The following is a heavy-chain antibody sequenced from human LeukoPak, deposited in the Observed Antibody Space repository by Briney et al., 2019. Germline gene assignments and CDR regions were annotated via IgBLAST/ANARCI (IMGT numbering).Heavy chain of an antibody. CDR1: GYTFTCYY. CDR3: ARGTHYYYYYMDV. Sequence: GASVKVSCKASGYTFTCYYMHWVRQAPGQGLEWMGWINPNSGGTNYAQKFQGRVTMTRDTSISTAYMELSRLRSDDTAVYYCARGTHYYYYYMDVWGKGTTVTVSS. CDR2: INPNSGGT. V-gene: IGHV1-2*02. D-gene: IGHD2-2*01. J-gene: IGHJ6*03.